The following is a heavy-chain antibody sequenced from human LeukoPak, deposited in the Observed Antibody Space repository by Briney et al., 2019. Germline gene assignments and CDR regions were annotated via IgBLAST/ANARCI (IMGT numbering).Heavy chain of an antibody. D-gene: IGHD1-1*01. V-gene: IGHV5-51*01. Sequence: GESLKISCKGSGYSFTSYWIGWVRQMPGKGLEWMGIIYPGDSDTRYSPSFQGQVTISADKSISTAYLQWSSLKAADTTMFYCARHRQEVVERGAFDIWGQRTMVTVSS. CDR1: GYSFTSYW. J-gene: IGHJ3*02. CDR3: ARHRQEVVERGAFDI. CDR2: IYPGDSDT.